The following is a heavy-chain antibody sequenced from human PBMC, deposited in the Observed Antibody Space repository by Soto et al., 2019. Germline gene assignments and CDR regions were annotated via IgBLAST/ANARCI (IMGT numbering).Heavy chain of an antibody. V-gene: IGHV4-4*02. Sequence: PSETLSLTCAVSGGSISSSNWWSWVRQPPGKGLEWIGYIYYSGSTNYNPSLKSRVTISVDTSKNQFSLKLSSVTAADTAVYYCARGYCSSTSCFDPWGQGTLVTVSS. CDR2: IYYSGST. D-gene: IGHD2-2*01. J-gene: IGHJ5*02. CDR3: ARGYCSSTSCFDP. CDR1: GGSISSSNW.